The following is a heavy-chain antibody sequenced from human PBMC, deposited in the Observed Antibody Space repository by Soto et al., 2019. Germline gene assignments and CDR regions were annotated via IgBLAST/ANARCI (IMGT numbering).Heavy chain of an antibody. CDR1: AGSFSGYY. CDR2: INHSGST. D-gene: IGHD3-9*01. J-gene: IGHJ4*02. V-gene: IGHV4-34*01. CDR3: ARDHDYDIWTGYSYYFDD. Sequence: SETLSLPCAVYAGSFSGYYWSWIRQPPEKGLEWIGEINHSGSTNYNPSLKSRVTISVDTSKNQFSLKLSSVTAADTAVYYCARDHDYDIWTGYSYYFDDCGQGTLVTVSS.